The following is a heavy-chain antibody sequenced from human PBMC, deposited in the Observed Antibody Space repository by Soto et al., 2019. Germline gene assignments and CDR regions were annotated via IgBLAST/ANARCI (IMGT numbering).Heavy chain of an antibody. CDR3: AKAPPPIAAAVKPLDY. CDR1: GFTFSSYG. CDR2: ISYDGSNK. V-gene: IGHV3-30*18. Sequence: GGSLRLSCAASGFTFSSYGMHWVRQAPGKGLEWVAVISYDGSNKYYADSVKGRFTISRDNSKNTLYLQMNSLRAEDTAVYYCAKAPPPIAAAVKPLDYWGQGTLVTVSS. D-gene: IGHD6-13*01. J-gene: IGHJ4*02.